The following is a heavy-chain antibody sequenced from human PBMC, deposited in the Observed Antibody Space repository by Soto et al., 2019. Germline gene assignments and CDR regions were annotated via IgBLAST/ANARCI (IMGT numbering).Heavy chain of an antibody. V-gene: IGHV1-69*06. CDR3: ARGRGYQLLKPFDI. D-gene: IGHD2-2*01. Sequence: ASVKVSCKASGGTFSSYAISWVRQAPGQGLEWMGGIIPIFGTANYAQKFQGRVTITADKSTSTAYMELRSLRSEDTAVYYCARGRGYQLLKPFDIWGQGTMVTVSS. CDR2: IIPIFGTA. J-gene: IGHJ3*02. CDR1: GGTFSSYA.